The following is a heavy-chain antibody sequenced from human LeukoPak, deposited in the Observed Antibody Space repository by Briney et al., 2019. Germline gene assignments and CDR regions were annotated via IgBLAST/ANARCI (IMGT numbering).Heavy chain of an antibody. J-gene: IGHJ4*02. Sequence: GGSLRLSCAASGFIFSDTYMNWIRQAPGKGLEWVSYISSSGIAKNYADSVKGRFTISRDNANTSLYLQMNDLRADDTAVYYCAKIRVGYCSSTSCYRGYFDYWGQGTPVTVSS. V-gene: IGHV3-11*01. D-gene: IGHD2-2*01. CDR2: ISSSGIAK. CDR3: AKIRVGYCSSTSCYRGYFDY. CDR1: GFIFSDTY.